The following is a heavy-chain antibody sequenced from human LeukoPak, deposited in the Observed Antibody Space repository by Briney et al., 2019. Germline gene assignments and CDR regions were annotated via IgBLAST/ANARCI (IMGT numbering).Heavy chain of an antibody. CDR3: ASPKTFVVRGVMGIDAFDI. J-gene: IGHJ3*02. V-gene: IGHV4-59*12. D-gene: IGHD3-10*01. CDR2: IYYSGST. CDR1: GGSISSYY. Sequence: SETLSLTCTVSGGSISSYYWSWIRQPPGKGLEWIGYIYYSGSTNYNPSLKSRVTISVDTSKNQFSLKLSSVTAADTAVYYCASPKTFVVRGVMGIDAFDIWGQGTMVTVSS.